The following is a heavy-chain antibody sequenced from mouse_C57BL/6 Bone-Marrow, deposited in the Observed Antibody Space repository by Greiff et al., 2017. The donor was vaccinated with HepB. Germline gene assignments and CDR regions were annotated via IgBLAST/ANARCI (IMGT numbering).Heavy chain of an antibody. D-gene: IGHD2-3*01. V-gene: IGHV1-69*01. CDR3: ARSAVLMVTTYFDV. CDR2: IDPSDSYT. J-gene: IGHJ1*03. Sequence: VQLQQPGAELVMPGASVKLSCKASGYTFTSYWMHWVKQRPGQGLEWIGEIDPSDSYTNYNQKFKGKSTLTVDKSSSTAYMQLSSLTSEDSAVYYCARSAVLMVTTYFDVWGTGTTVTVSS. CDR1: GYTFTSYW.